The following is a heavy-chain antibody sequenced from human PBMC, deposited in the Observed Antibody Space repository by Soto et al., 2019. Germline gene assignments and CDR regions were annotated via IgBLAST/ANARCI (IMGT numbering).Heavy chain of an antibody. J-gene: IGHJ4*02. CDR1: GYTFSSYA. CDR3: ARSPLYDSSGYDDY. D-gene: IGHD3-22*01. CDR2: INAGNGNT. V-gene: IGHV1-3*01. Sequence: ASVKVSCKASGYTFSSYAMHWVRQAPGQRLEWMGWINAGNGNTKYSQKFQGRVTITRDTSASTAYMELSSLRSEDTAVYYCARSPLYDSSGYDDYWGQGTLVTVSS.